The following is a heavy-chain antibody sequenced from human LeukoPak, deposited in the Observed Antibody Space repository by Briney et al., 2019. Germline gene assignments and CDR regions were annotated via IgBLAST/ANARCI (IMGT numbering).Heavy chain of an antibody. V-gene: IGHV4-39*01. CDR2: IYSSGTT. CDR3: VQNIPGSIEH. J-gene: IGHJ1*01. D-gene: IGHD1-20*01. CDR1: GGSISSSSYY. Sequence: PSETLSLTCTVSGGSISSSSYYWGWIRRPPGKGLECIGNIYSSGTTYYNPSLKSRVTISIDTSRSQFSLRLSSVTAADTAVYYCVQNIPGSIEHWGQGTLVIVSS.